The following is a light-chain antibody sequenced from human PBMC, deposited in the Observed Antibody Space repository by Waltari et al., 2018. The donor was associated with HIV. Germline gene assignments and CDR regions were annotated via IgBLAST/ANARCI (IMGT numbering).Light chain of an antibody. CDR2: KDD. CDR3: QSYDNDNPVL. Sequence: NFMLTQPHSVSESPGKTVTISCTRSSGSLANNDVQWYKPSPRSSPTTVIYKDDQRPSWVPDRFSGSIDSSSNSASLTISGLRPEDEADYYCQSYDNDNPVLFGGGTKLTVL. V-gene: IGLV6-57*01. CDR1: SGSLANND. J-gene: IGLJ2*01.